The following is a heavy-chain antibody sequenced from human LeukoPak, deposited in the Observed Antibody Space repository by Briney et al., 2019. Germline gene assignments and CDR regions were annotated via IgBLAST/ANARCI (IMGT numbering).Heavy chain of an antibody. Sequence: SVKVSCKASGGTFSSYAISWVRQAPGQGLEWMGRIIPIFGTANYAQKFQGRVTITADESTSTAYMELSSLRSEDTAVYYCARGVDDFWSGYYEDYWGQGTLVTVSS. D-gene: IGHD3-3*01. CDR3: ARGVDDFWSGYYEDY. V-gene: IGHV1-69*15. CDR1: GGTFSSYA. CDR2: IIPIFGTA. J-gene: IGHJ4*02.